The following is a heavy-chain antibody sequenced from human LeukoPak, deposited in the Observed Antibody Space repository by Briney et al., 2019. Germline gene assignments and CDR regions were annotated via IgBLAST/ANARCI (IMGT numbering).Heavy chain of an antibody. Sequence: PGGSLRLSCVASAFTFSSYSMNWVRQAPGKGLEWVSYITSGSSTIYYADSVKGRFTISRDNAKNSLYLQMNSLRAEDTAVYYCASKAAAGTGYYYYYMDVWGKGTTVTVSS. CDR1: AFTFSSYS. J-gene: IGHJ6*03. CDR2: ITSGSSTI. D-gene: IGHD6-13*01. CDR3: ASKAAAGTGYYYYYMDV. V-gene: IGHV3-48*04.